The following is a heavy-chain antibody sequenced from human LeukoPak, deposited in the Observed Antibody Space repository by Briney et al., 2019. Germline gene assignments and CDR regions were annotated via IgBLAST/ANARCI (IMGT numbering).Heavy chain of an antibody. CDR1: GGSISSYY. Sequence: SETLSLTCTVSGGSISSYYWSWIRQPPGKGLEWIGYIYYSGSTNYNSSLKSRVTISVDTSKNQFSLKLSSVTAADTAVYYCARGLQSHRYYYGMDVWGQGTTVTVSS. CDR3: ARGLQSHRYYYGMDV. CDR2: IYYSGST. J-gene: IGHJ6*02. V-gene: IGHV4-59*01.